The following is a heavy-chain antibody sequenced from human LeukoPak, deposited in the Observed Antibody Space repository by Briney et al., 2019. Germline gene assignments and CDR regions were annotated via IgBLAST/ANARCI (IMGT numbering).Heavy chain of an antibody. CDR3: ARDVLLDGYSYGMG. J-gene: IGHJ4*02. Sequence: ASVKVSCKASGYTFTGYYLHWVRQAPGQGLEWMGRINPNSGGTNYAQKFQSRVTMTRDTSISTAYMELSRLRSDDTAVYYCARDVLLDGYSYGMGWGQGTLVTVSS. V-gene: IGHV1-2*06. CDR1: GYTFTGYY. D-gene: IGHD5-12*01. CDR2: INPNSGGT.